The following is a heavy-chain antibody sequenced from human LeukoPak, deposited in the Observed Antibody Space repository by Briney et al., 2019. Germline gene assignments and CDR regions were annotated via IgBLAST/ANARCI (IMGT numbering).Heavy chain of an antibody. CDR2: FSSSSYNT. V-gene: IGHV3-11*03. D-gene: IGHD2-15*01. Sequence: KPGASLRLSCAASGFTLSDYYMSWIRQAPGKGLEWVSYFSSSSYNTIYADSVKGRFILPRDNAKNSLYLQMNSLRAEDTAVYYCARRLLGTTAFDIWGQGTMVTVSS. CDR1: GFTLSDYY. CDR3: ARRLLGTTAFDI. J-gene: IGHJ3*02.